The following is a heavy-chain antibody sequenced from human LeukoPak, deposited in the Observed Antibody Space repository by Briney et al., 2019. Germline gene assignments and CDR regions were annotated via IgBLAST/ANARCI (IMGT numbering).Heavy chain of an antibody. V-gene: IGHV1-18*01. CDR3: ARANHVYSSGWYGGAFDI. CDR1: GYTFTSSG. CDR2: ISAYNGNT. J-gene: IGHJ3*02. D-gene: IGHD6-19*01. Sequence: ASLKVSCKASGYTFTSSGISWVRHAPGQGLEWMGWISAYNGNTNYAQKLQGRGTMTTDTSTSTAYMELRSLRSDDPAVYYCARANHVYSSGWYGGAFDIWGQGTMVTVSS.